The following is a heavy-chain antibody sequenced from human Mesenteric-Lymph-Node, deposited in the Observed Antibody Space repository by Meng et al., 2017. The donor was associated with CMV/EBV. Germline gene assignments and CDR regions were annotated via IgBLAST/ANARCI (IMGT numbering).Heavy chain of an antibody. Sequence: ASVKVSCKASGYTFTGYYMHWVRQAPGQGLEWMGWINPNSGGTNYAQKFQGRVTMTRDTSISTAYMELSRLRSDDTAVYYCARDRSSHYYDSSGPENMNRFDPWGQGTLVTVSS. CDR1: GYTFTGYY. CDR3: ARDRSSHYYDSSGPENMNRFDP. CDR2: INPNSGGT. J-gene: IGHJ5*02. V-gene: IGHV1-2*02. D-gene: IGHD3-22*01.